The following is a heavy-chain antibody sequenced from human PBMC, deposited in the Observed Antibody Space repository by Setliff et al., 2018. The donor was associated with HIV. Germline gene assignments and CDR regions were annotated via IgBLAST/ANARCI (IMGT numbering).Heavy chain of an antibody. D-gene: IGHD6-25*01. Sequence: SETLSLTCTVSGGSVSSGSYYWSLIRQPPGKGLEWIGYIYYSGSTKHNPSLKSRVTIALDTSKNQFSLKLTSVTAADTAVYYGARYSPRGYTLTGPNLGQGTLVTVSS. CDR3: ARYSPRGYTLTGPN. CDR1: GGSVSSGSYY. V-gene: IGHV4-61*01. J-gene: IGHJ4*02. CDR2: IYYSGST.